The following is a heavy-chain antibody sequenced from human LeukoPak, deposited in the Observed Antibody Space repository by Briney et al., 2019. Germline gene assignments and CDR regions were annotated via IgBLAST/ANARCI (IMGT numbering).Heavy chain of an antibody. CDR2: IDPNGGST. CDR3: ARGGLYSYGPFDF. J-gene: IGHJ4*02. V-gene: IGHV1-46*01. Sequence: ASVKVSCKTSGYTFTSYFLHWVRQAPGQGLEGMGMIDPNGGSTNSAQNFRDRVIMTADTSTSTVYMELSSLISEDTAVYYCARGGLYSYGPFDFWGQGTLVTVSS. CDR1: GYTFTSYF. D-gene: IGHD5-18*01.